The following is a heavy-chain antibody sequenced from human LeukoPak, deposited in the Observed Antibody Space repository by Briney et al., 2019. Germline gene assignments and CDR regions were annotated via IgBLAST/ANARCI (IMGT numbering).Heavy chain of an antibody. Sequence: PGGSLRLSCAASGFTVSSYYMTWVRQAPGKGLEWVSVMYSGGSTYYADSVKGRVAISRDNSQNTVFLQMNSVRVEDTAVYYCARSYSNHFFGMGVWGQGTAVTVSS. CDR2: MYSGGST. J-gene: IGHJ6*02. CDR3: ARSYSNHFFGMGV. CDR1: GFTVSSYY. V-gene: IGHV3-66*01. D-gene: IGHD4-11*01.